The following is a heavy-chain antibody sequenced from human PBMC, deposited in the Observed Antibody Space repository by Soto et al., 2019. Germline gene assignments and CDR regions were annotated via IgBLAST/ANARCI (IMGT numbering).Heavy chain of an antibody. CDR3: ARGGSNDWQVAFDI. J-gene: IGHJ3*02. D-gene: IGHD3-9*01. Sequence: SETLSLTCVVSGGSFSTYYYNWIRQSPGKGLERIGEINHSGSNNYSPSLKSRVTMSLDTSKNQFSLKLTSVTAADTAVYYCARGGSNDWQVAFDIWGQRTRVTVSS. CDR1: GGSFSTYY. CDR2: INHSGSN. V-gene: IGHV4-34*01.